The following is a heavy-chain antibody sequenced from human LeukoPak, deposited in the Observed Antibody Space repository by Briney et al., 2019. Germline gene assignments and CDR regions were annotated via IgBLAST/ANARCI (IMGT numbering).Heavy chain of an antibody. V-gene: IGHV4-34*01. D-gene: IGHD3-9*01. J-gene: IGHJ4*02. CDR3: ARVRALRYFDWSRYYFDY. Sequence: SETLSLTCAVYAGSFSGYYWSWIRQPPGKGLEWIGEINHSGSTNYNPSLKSRVTISVDTSKNQFSLKLSSVTAADTAVYYCARVRALRYFDWSRYYFDYWGQGTLVTVSS. CDR1: AGSFSGYY. CDR2: INHSGST.